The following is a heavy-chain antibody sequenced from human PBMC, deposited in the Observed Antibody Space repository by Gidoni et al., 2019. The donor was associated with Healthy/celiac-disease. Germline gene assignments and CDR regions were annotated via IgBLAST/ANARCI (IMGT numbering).Heavy chain of an antibody. V-gene: IGHV3-23*01. CDR2: ISGSGGST. J-gene: IGHJ6*02. Sequence: EVQLLESGGGLVQPGGSLRISCAASGFPFSSYAMSWVRQAPGKGLEWVSAISGSGGSTYYADSVKGRFTISRDNSKNTLYLQMNSLRAEDTAVYYCAKKLGPDPVGDSTMDVWGQGTTVTVSS. CDR3: AKKLGPDPVGDSTMDV. CDR1: GFPFSSYA. D-gene: IGHD3-22*01.